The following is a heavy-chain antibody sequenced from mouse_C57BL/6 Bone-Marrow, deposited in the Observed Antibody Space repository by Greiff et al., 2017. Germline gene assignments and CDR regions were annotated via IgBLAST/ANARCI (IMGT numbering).Heavy chain of an antibody. J-gene: IGHJ4*01. V-gene: IGHV1-26*01. Sequence: VQLQQSGPELVKPGASVKISCKASGYTFTDYYMNWVKQSHGKSLEWIGDINPNNGGNSYNQKFKGKATLTVDKSSSTAYMELRSLTSEDSAVDYCARTRDGYFSYAMDFWGQGTSVTVSS. CDR3: ARTRDGYFSYAMDF. D-gene: IGHD2-3*01. CDR2: INPNNGGN. CDR1: GYTFTDYY.